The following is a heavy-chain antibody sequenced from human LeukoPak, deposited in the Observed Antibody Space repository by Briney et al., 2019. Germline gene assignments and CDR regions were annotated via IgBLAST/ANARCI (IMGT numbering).Heavy chain of an antibody. CDR2: ISSSGSTI. CDR3: ARVPYYYFWSGYQFDY. V-gene: IGHV3-48*03. CDR1: GFTFSSYE. J-gene: IGHJ4*02. Sequence: GGSLRLSCAASGFTFSSYEMNWVRQAPGKGLEWRSYISSSGSTIYYADSVKGRFTISRDKAKNSLYLQMHSLRAEDTAVYYCARVPYYYFWSGYQFDYWGQGTLVTVSS. D-gene: IGHD3-3*01.